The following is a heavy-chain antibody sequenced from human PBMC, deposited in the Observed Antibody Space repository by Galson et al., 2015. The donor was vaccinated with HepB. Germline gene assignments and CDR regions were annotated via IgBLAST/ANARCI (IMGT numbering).Heavy chain of an antibody. D-gene: IGHD3-22*01. J-gene: IGHJ4*02. CDR2: IDWDDDK. CDR3: ARMASRGYPSTNYFDY. Sequence: PALVKPTQTLTLTCTFSGFSLSTSGMRVSWIRQPPGKALEWLARIDWDDDKFYSTSLKTRLTISKDTSKNQVVLTMTNMDPVDTATYYCARMASRGYPSTNYFDYWGQGTLVTVSS. CDR1: GFSLSTSGMR. V-gene: IGHV2-70*04.